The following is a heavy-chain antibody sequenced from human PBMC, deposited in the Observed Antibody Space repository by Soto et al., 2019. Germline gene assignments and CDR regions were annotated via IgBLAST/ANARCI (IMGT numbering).Heavy chain of an antibody. D-gene: IGHD6-13*01. CDR1: GYTFTSYG. J-gene: IGHJ6*02. CDR3: ARXGGIAAAGGNYYYGMDV. Sequence: GASVKVSCKASGYTFTSYGISWARQAPGQGLEWMGWISAYNGNTNYAQKLQGRVTMTTDTSTSTAYMELRSLRSDDTAVYYCARXGGIAAAGGNYYYGMDVWGQGTTVTVSS. CDR2: ISAYNGNT. V-gene: IGHV1-18*04.